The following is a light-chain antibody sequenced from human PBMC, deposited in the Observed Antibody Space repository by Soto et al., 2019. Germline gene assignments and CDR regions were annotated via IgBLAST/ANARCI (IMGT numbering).Light chain of an antibody. Sequence: DIQMTQSPSTLSASVGDRVIITCRASQSLSSRLAWYQQKPGKAPKLLIYKASTLESGVPSRFSGSGSGTEFTLTISSLQPDDFAYYHCQQYHNYPLTFGGGTKVEIK. V-gene: IGKV1-5*03. CDR2: KAS. CDR3: QQYHNYPLT. J-gene: IGKJ4*01. CDR1: QSLSSR.